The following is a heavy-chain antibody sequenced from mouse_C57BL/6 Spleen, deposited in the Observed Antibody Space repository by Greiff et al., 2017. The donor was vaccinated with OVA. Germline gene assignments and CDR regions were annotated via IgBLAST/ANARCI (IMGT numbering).Heavy chain of an antibody. D-gene: IGHD1-1*01. Sequence: EVHLVESGGGLVQPGGSLKLSCAASGFTFSDYYMYWVRQTPEKRLEWVAYISNGGGSTYYPDTVKGRFTISRDNAKNTLYLQMSRLKSEDTAMYYCARQDYGSIFDYWGQGTTLTVSS. CDR3: ARQDYGSIFDY. J-gene: IGHJ2*01. CDR2: ISNGGGST. V-gene: IGHV5-12*01. CDR1: GFTFSDYY.